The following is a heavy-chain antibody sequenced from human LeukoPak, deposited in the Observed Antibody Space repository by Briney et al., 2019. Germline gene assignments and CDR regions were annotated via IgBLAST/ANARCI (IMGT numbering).Heavy chain of an antibody. CDR1: GFTLCSYA. CDR3: AKDDWQWLVDY. V-gene: IGHV3-23*01. J-gene: IGHJ4*02. Sequence: GGSPRLSCAASGFTLCSYAMSWGRQAPGEGVGWVSAISGSGGSTYYADSVKGRFTISRDNSKNTLYLQMNSLRAEDTAVYYCAKDDWQWLVDYWGQGTLVTVSS. D-gene: IGHD6-19*01. CDR2: ISGSGGST.